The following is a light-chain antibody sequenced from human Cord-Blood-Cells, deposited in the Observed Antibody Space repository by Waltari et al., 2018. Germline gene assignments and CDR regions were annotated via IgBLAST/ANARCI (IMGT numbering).Light chain of an antibody. CDR1: SSNIGNNA. Sequence: QSVLTQPPSVSEAPRQRVTIPCSGSSSNIGNNAVTWYQQLPGKDPKLLIYYDDLLPSGVSDRFSGSKSGTSASLAISGLQSEDEADYYCAAWDDSLNGPVFGGGTKLTVL. CDR2: YDD. J-gene: IGLJ3*02. CDR3: AAWDDSLNGPV. V-gene: IGLV1-36*01.